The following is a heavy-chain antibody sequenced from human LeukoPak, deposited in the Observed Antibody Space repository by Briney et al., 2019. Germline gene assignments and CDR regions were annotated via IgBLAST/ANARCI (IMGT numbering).Heavy chain of an antibody. CDR2: ISSGSSTT. D-gene: IGHD6-13*01. CDR3: ARERYSSTWYQEY. Sequence: GGSLRLSCAASGFTFDDYSMNWVRQAPGKGLEWVSYISSGSSTTYYADSVKGRFTISRDNAKSSLYLQMNSLRVEDTAVYYCARERYSSTWYQEYWGQGTLVTVSS. J-gene: IGHJ4*02. CDR1: GFTFDDYS. V-gene: IGHV3-48*01.